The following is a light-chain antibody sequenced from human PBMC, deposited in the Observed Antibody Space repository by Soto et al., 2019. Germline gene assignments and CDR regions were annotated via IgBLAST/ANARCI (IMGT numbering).Light chain of an antibody. CDR1: QSVSDN. Sequence: EILMTQSPVTLSVSPGERVTLSCRASQSVSDNLAWYQQKPGQAPSLLIYGAFTRATGVPARFSGAGSGTEFTLTISSLQSEDFALYYCQQYNDWPLTFGXGTKXEX. CDR2: GAF. CDR3: QQYNDWPLT. V-gene: IGKV3-15*01. J-gene: IGKJ1*01.